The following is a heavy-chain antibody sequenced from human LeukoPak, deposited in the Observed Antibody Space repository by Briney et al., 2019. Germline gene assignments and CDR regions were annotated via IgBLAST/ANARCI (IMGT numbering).Heavy chain of an antibody. CDR3: AKVRSETSGSYSVDY. D-gene: IGHD3-10*01. CDR1: GFTFSNAW. Sequence: GGSLRLSCAASGFTFSNAWMSWVRQAPGKGLEWVSAIIDSGGSTYYADSVKGRFIISRDDSKNTLYLQMNSLRAEDTAVYYCAKVRSETSGSYSVDYWGQGILVTVSS. V-gene: IGHV3-23*01. CDR2: IIDSGGST. J-gene: IGHJ4*02.